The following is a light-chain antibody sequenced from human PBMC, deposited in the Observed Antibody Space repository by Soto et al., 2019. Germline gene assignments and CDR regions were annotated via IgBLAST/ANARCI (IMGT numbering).Light chain of an antibody. CDR2: AAS. J-gene: IGKJ1*01. CDR3: QQYNNWPPVT. V-gene: IGKV1-39*01. CDR1: QSISDY. Sequence: DIQLTQSPSSLSASVGDRVTITCRSSQSISDYLNWYQKKPGEAPNVLIYAASSLQSGVPSRFSGSGSETDFTLTISSLQSEDFAVYYCQQYNNWPPVTLGQGTKVDIK.